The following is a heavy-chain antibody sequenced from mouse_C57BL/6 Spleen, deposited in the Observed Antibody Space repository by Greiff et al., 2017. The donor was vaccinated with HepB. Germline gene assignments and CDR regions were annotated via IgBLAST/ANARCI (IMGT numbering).Heavy chain of an antibody. J-gene: IGHJ4*01. V-gene: IGHV2-6*03. CDR1: GFSLTSYG. Sequence: QVQLKESGPGLVAPSQRLSITCTVSGFSLTSYGVHWVRQPPGKGLEWMVVIWSDGSTTYNSALKSRLSISKDNSKSQVFLKMNSLQTDDTDMYYCARLDRYYAMDYWGQGTPVTVSS. CDR3: ARLDRYYAMDY. CDR2: IWSDGST. D-gene: IGHD2-3*01.